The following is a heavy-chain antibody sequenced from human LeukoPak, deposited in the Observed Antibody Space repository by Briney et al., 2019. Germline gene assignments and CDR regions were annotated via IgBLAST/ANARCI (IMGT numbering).Heavy chain of an antibody. V-gene: IGHV4-59*01. Sequence: SETLSLTCTVSGGSISNYYWSWIRQPPGTGLEWIAYISYSGSTTYNSSLKSRVTISVDTSKNQFFLNLRSVTAADTAVYYCARVPRIEAGATGDWFDPWGQGTVVTVSS. J-gene: IGHJ5*02. D-gene: IGHD6-13*01. CDR1: GGSISNYY. CDR2: ISYSGST. CDR3: ARVPRIEAGATGDWFDP.